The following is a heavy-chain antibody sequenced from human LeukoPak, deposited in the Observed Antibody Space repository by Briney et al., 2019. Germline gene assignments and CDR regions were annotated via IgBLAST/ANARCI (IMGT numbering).Heavy chain of an antibody. V-gene: IGHV3-30*02. CDR1: GFTFSSYG. Sequence: GGSLRLSCAASGFTFSSYGMHWVRQAPGKGLDWVAMIWSDASNQYYADSVKGRFTISRDNSKNTLYLQMNSLRAEDTAVYYRAKDSGYCSSTSCYTKGYFQHWGQGTLVTVSS. D-gene: IGHD2-2*02. CDR2: IWSDASNQ. CDR3: AKDSGYCSSTSCYTKGYFQH. J-gene: IGHJ1*01.